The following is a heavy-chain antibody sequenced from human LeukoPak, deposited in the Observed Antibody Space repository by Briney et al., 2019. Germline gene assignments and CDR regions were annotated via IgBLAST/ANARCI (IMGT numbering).Heavy chain of an antibody. J-gene: IGHJ5*01. V-gene: IGHV3-23*01. Sequence: GGSLRLSCVASGFTFNNYAMAWVRQAPEKGLEWVSSISDSGLNTYYADSVKGRITISRDNSKNTLYLQMNSLRAEDTAVYYCAKGLRGNYDSWGQGTLVTVSS. D-gene: IGHD3-16*01. CDR1: GFTFNNYA. CDR2: ISDSGLNT. CDR3: AKGLRGNYDS.